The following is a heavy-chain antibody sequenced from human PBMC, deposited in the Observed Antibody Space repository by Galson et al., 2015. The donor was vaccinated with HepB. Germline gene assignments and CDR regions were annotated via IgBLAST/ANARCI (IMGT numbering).Heavy chain of an antibody. CDR2: INPNSGGT. J-gene: IGHJ6*02. D-gene: IGHD3-10*01. V-gene: IGHV1-2*04. CDR3: ARDRVGITMVRGRLSYYYYGMDV. CDR1: GYTFTGYY. Sequence: SVKVSCKASGYTFTGYYMHWVRQAPGQGLEWMGWINPNSGGTNYAQKFQGWVTMTRDTSISTAYMELSRLRSDDTAVYYCARDRVGITMVRGRLSYYYYGMDVWGQGTTVTVSS.